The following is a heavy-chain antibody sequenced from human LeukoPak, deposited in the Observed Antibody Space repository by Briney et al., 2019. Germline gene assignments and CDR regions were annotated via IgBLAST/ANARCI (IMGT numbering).Heavy chain of an antibody. CDR1: GFTFSTYA. CDR3: GRGGSSWLYFFEY. D-gene: IGHD6-13*01. V-gene: IGHV3-23*01. CDR2: ISGGGGNT. J-gene: IGHJ4*02. Sequence: GGSLRLSCAASGFTFSTYAMSWVRQAPGKGLEWVSSISGGGGNTYPADSVKGRFTISRDNSKNTLYLQMNSLRAEDTALYYCGRGGSSWLYFFEYWGQGTPVTVSS.